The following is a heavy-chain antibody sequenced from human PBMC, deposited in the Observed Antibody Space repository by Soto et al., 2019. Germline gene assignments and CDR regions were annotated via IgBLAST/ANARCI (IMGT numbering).Heavy chain of an antibody. CDR2: IYYSGST. V-gene: IGHV4-39*01. Sequence: SETLSLTCTVSGGSISNTNFYWGWIRQPPGKGLEWIGSIYYSGSTYYNLSLKSRLTISVDMSKNQFSLNMSSVTAADTAMYYCARHESRFYYHHYMDVWGKGTTVNVSS. D-gene: IGHD3-16*01. J-gene: IGHJ6*03. CDR1: GGSISNTNFY. CDR3: ARHESRFYYHHYMDV.